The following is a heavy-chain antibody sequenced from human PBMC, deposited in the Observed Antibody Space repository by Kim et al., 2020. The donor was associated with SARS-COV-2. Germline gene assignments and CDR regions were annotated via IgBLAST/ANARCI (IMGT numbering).Heavy chain of an antibody. J-gene: IGHJ4*02. CDR2: ISDSGGST. CDR1: GFTFSKYG. D-gene: IGHD2-15*01. V-gene: IGHV3-23*01. Sequence: GGSLRLSCAASGFTFSKYGMSWVRQAPGKGLEWVSSISDSGGSTYYADSVKGRFTISRDNSKNTLYLQMNSLRAEDTALYYCANRGGGVGRAARDFDSWGQGTLVTVSS. CDR3: ANRGGGVGRAARDFDS.